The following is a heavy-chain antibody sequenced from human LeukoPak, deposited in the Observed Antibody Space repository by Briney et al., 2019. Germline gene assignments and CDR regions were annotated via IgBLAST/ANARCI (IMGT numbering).Heavy chain of an antibody. V-gene: IGHV3-33*01. CDR3: ASVVVVTASDAFDI. J-gene: IGHJ3*02. CDR2: IWYDGSNK. Sequence: GGSLRLSCAASGFTFSSYGMHWVRQAPGKGLEWVAVIWYDGSNKYYADSVKGRFTISRDNSKNTLYLQMNSLRAEDTAVYYCASVVVVTASDAFDIWGQGTMVTVSS. D-gene: IGHD2-21*02. CDR1: GFTFSSYG.